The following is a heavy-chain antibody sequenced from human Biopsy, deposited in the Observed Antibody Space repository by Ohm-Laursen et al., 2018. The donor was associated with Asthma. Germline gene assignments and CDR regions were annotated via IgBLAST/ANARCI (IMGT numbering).Heavy chain of an antibody. V-gene: IGHV1-3*01. Sequence: SSVKVSCKASGYTFIHFAIHWVRQAPGQRPEWMGWINAGDGNTKYSQKFQGRVTITRDTSASTAYMDLRSLRSEDTAMYYCARTYYDFLTGQVNDAFALWGQGTMVTVSS. CDR2: INAGDGNT. J-gene: IGHJ3*01. CDR1: GYTFIHFA. D-gene: IGHD3-9*01. CDR3: ARTYYDFLTGQVNDAFAL.